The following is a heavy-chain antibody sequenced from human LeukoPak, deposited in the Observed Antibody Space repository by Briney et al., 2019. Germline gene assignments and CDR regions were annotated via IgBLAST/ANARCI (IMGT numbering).Heavy chain of an antibody. CDR1: GGSISSYY. Sequence: SETLSLTCTVSGGSISSYYWSWIRQPPGKGLEWIGYIYYSGSTNYNPSLKSRVTISVDTSKNQFSLKLSSVTAADTAVYYCARVAYCGGDSYEDAFDIWGQGTMVTVSS. CDR2: IYYSGST. J-gene: IGHJ3*02. V-gene: IGHV4-59*01. D-gene: IGHD2-21*02. CDR3: ARVAYCGGDSYEDAFDI.